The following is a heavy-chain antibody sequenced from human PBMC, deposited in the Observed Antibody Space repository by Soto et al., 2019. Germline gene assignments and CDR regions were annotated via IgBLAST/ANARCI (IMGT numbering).Heavy chain of an antibody. V-gene: IGHV4-38-2*02. D-gene: IGHD5-18*01. CDR2: IYHSGST. CDR3: ARDMGYSYGVDY. J-gene: IGHJ4*02. CDR1: GYSISSGYY. Sequence: SETLSLTCAVSGYSISSGYYWGWIRQPPGKGLEWIGSIYHSGSTYYNPSLKSRVTISVDTAKNQFSLKLSSVTAADTAVYYCARDMGYSYGVDYWGQGTLVTVSS.